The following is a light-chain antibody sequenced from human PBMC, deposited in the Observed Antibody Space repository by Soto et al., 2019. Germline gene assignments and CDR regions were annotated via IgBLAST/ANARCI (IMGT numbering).Light chain of an antibody. V-gene: IGLV2-14*01. CDR1: SSDVGGYNY. CDR2: GVT. Sequence: QTVLTQHASVSGSPGQSITISCTGTSSDVGGYNYVSWYQQYPGKAPKLMIYGVTNRPSGVSNRFSGSKTGNTASLIISGLQAEDEAYYYCFSHRGGDSHVFGTGTKVTVL. J-gene: IGLJ1*01. CDR3: FSHRGGDSHV.